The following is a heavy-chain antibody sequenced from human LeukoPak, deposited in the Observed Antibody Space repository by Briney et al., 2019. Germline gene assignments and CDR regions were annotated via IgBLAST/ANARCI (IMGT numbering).Heavy chain of an antibody. CDR1: GGSISSYY. Sequence: PSETLSLTCTVSGGSISSYYWSWIRQPPGKGLEWIGYIYYSGSTNYNPSLKSRVTTSVDTSKNQFSLKLSSVTAADTAVYYCASHYYDILTGYYFDAFDIWGQGTMVTVSS. D-gene: IGHD3-9*01. CDR2: IYYSGST. V-gene: IGHV4-59*01. J-gene: IGHJ3*02. CDR3: ASHYYDILTGYYFDAFDI.